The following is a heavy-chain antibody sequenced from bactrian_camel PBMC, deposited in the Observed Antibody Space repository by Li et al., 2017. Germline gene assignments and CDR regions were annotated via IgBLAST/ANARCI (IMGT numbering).Heavy chain of an antibody. CDR2: INNDGKT. CDR3: VAAKGIPDLLRGGYLSARSYNY. J-gene: IGHJ4*01. CDR1: GRKLNEPG. Sequence: VQLVESGGVSVQAGGSLRLSCKVSGRKLNEPGMGWYRQAPGNECEWVSTINNDGKTYYANSVKGRFTISQDSARITAYLQMNSLKPEDTAIYYCVAAKGIPDLLRGGYLSARSYNYWGQGTQVTVS. V-gene: IGHV3S53*01. D-gene: IGHD3*01.